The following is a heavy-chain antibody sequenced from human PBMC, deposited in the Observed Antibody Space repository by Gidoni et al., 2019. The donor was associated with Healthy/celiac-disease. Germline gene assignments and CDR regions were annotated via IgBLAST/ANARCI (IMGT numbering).Heavy chain of an antibody. J-gene: IGHJ4*02. D-gene: IGHD6-19*01. CDR1: GGPISSSRYY. Sequence: QLQLQESGPGLVKPSATLSLTCTGSGGPISSSRYYWGWRRQPPGKGLEWSGSTSYSGGTSSIPSLKCRVTIAVDTSTNQFSLKLSFVTAADTAVYYCGSGWQIIDYWGQGTLGTVSS. CDR2: TSYSGGT. V-gene: IGHV4-39*01. CDR3: GSGWQIIDY.